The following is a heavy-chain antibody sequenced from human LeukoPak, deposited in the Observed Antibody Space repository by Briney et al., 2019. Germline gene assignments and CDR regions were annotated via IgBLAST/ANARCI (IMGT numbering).Heavy chain of an antibody. CDR1: GGTFSSYA. CDR2: IIPIFGTA. D-gene: IGHD5-18*01. Sequence: GASVKVSCKASGGTFSSYAISWVRQAPGQGLEWMGGIIPIFGTANYAQKFQGRVTITADESTSTAYMELSSLRSEDTAVYYCAGYSYGGYYFDYWGQGTLVTVSS. J-gene: IGHJ4*02. CDR3: AGYSYGGYYFDY. V-gene: IGHV1-69*13.